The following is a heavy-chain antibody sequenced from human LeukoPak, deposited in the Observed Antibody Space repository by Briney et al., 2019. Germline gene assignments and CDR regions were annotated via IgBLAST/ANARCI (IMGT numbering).Heavy chain of an antibody. D-gene: IGHD1-1*01. Sequence: GGSLRLSCAASGFTVSSNYMTWVRQAPGKGLEWVTLIYSGGSTSYADSVRGRFTISRDNSKNTLYLQMNSLRAEDTAVYYCARIETVADAFDIWGQGTLVTVSS. CDR3: ARIETVADAFDI. CDR1: GFTVSSNY. CDR2: IYSGGST. V-gene: IGHV3-66*01. J-gene: IGHJ3*02.